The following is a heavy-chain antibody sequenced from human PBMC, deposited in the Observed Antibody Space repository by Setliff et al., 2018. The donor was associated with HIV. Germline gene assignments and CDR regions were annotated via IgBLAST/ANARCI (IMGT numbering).Heavy chain of an antibody. J-gene: IGHJ6*02. D-gene: IGHD3-22*01. Sequence: SETLSLTCTVSGGSISSTSYYWGWIRQPPGKGLEWIGSIYYSGSTYYNPSLNSRVTILVDTSKNQFYLKLSSVTAADTAVYYCARGITMIVVANYGMDVWGQGTTVTVSS. CDR3: ARGITMIVVANYGMDV. V-gene: IGHV4-39*07. CDR2: IYYSGST. CDR1: GGSISSTSYY.